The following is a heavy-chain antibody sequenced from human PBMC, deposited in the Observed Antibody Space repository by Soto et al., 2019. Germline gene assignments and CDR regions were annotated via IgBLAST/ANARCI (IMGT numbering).Heavy chain of an antibody. V-gene: IGHV4-39*01. CDR2: IFYSGYT. Sequence: QLQESGPGLVTPSETLSLSCTVSGDSVRNTNYYWGWIRQPPGKGLEWIGSIFYSGYTYHNPSLKSRVTLSVDTSTNQFSLRVRSVTAADTALYYCARQEIRGRRLANSFDPWGQGTLVTVSS. D-gene: IGHD4-17*01. CDR3: ARQEIRGRRLANSFDP. CDR1: GDSVRNTNYY. J-gene: IGHJ5*02.